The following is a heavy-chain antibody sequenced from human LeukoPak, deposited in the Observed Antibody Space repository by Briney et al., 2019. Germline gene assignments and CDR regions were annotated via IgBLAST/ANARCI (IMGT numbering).Heavy chain of an antibody. CDR2: ITWDGDST. CDR1: GLTSDANA. J-gene: IGHJ4*02. CDR3: AKGTSSWDEFDS. D-gene: IGHD6-13*01. V-gene: IGHV3-43D*03. Sequence: SRRPASALSGLTSDANAMHCVRQAPGKGLEWVSLITWDGDSTYYADSVKGRFTISRDNSKNYLYLQMNSLRAEDTALYYCAKGTSSWDEFDSWGQGTLVTVSS.